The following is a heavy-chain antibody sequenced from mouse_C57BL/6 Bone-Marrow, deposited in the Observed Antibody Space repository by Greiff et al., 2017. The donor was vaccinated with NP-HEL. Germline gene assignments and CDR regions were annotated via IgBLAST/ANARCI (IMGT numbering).Heavy chain of an antibody. CDR2: INPGSGGT. CDR3: ARRLGYGMDY. V-gene: IGHV1-54*01. D-gene: IGHD1-1*01. Sequence: QVQLQQSGAELVRPGTSVKVSCKASGYAFTNYLIEWVKQRPGQGLEWIGVINPGSGGTNYNEKFKGKATLTADKSSSTAYMQLSSLTSEDSAVYFCARRLGYGMDYWGQGTTCTVSS. J-gene: IGHJ2*01. CDR1: GYAFTNYL.